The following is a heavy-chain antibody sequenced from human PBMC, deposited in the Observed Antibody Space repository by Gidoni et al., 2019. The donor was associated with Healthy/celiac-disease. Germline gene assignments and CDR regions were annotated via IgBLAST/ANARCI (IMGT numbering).Heavy chain of an antibody. CDR3: ARQGVYGSGSYYPHWFDP. Sequence: QLQLQESGPGLVKPSETLSLTCTVSGGSIRSSSYYWGWIRQPPGKGLEWIGSIYYSGSTYYNPSLKSRVTISVDTSKNQFSLKLSAVTAADTAVYYCARQGVYGSGSYYPHWFDPWGQGTLVTVSS. CDR1: GGSIRSSSYY. D-gene: IGHD3-10*01. CDR2: IYYSGST. V-gene: IGHV4-39*01. J-gene: IGHJ5*02.